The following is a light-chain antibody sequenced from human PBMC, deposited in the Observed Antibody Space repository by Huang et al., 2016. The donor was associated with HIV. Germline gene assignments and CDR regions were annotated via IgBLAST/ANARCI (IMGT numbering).Light chain of an antibody. V-gene: IGKV3-11*01. CDR3: QQRNGWPPIT. J-gene: IGKJ5*01. Sequence: EIVLTQSPATLSLSPGERATLSCRANQSVVNLAGYQHQPGQAPRRLSYDASKRAAGIPARFSGSGSGTDFTLTVNILEPEDSAIYYCQQRNGWPPITFGQGTRLEIK. CDR2: DAS. CDR1: QSVVN.